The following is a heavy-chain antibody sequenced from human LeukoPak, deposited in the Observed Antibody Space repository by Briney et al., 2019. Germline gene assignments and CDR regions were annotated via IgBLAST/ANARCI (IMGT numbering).Heavy chain of an antibody. CDR3: ARDWDKYDFWSGYHERVTYYFDY. D-gene: IGHD3-3*01. CDR1: GYTFTGYY. V-gene: IGHV1-2*02. J-gene: IGHJ4*02. Sequence: VASVKVSCKASGYTFTGYYMHWVRQAPGQGLEWMGWINPNSGGTNYAQKFQGRVTMTRDTSISTAYMELSRLRSDDTAVYYCARDWDKYDFWSGYHERVTYYFDYWGQGTLVTVSS. CDR2: INPNSGGT.